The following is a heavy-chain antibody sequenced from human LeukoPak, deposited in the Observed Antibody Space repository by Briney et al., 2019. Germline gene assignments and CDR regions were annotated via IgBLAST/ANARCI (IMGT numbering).Heavy chain of an antibody. J-gene: IGHJ4*02. Sequence: SETLSLTCTVSGGSISSYYWSWIRQPPGKGLEWIGYIYYSGSTNYNPSLKSRVTISVDTSKNQFSLKLSSVTAADTAVYYCARGDYFDYWGQGTLVTVSS. V-gene: IGHV4-59*01. CDR3: ARGDYFDY. CDR2: IYYSGST. CDR1: GGSISSYY.